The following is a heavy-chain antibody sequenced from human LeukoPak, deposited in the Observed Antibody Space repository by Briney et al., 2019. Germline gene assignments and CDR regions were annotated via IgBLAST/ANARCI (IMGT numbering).Heavy chain of an antibody. V-gene: IGHV3-11*04. D-gene: IGHD6-13*01. CDR1: GFTFSDCY. J-gene: IGHJ5*02. CDR3: ARDPGIAPLTWTVADP. Sequence: GGSLRLSCAASGFTFSDCYMSWIRQAPGKGLEWVSYISSSGSTIYYADFVKGRFTISRDNAKNSLYLQMNSLRAEDTAVYYCARDPGIAPLTWTVADPWGQGTLVTVSS. CDR2: ISSSGSTI.